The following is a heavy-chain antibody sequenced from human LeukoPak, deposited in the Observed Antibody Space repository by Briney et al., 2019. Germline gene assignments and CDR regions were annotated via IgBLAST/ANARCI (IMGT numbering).Heavy chain of an antibody. Sequence: KTSETLSLTCTVSGGSISSSSYYWGWIRQPPGKGLEWIGSIYYSGSTYYNPSLKSRVTISVDTSKNQFSLKLSSVTAADTAVYYCARDSNYDSPDYWGQGTLVTVSS. CDR2: IYYSGST. V-gene: IGHV4-39*07. CDR3: ARDSNYDSPDY. J-gene: IGHJ4*02. CDR1: GGSISSSSYY. D-gene: IGHD3-22*01.